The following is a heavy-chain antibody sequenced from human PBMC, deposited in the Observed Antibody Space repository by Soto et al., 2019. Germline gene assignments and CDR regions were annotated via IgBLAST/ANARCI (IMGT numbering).Heavy chain of an antibody. D-gene: IGHD2-15*01. V-gene: IGHV4-59*01. Sequence: PSETLSLTCTVSGASITTYYWIWIRQPPGKGLEWIGYISYSGGTDYNPSLKSRVTISFDASKNQISLQVRSATAADAAVYYCARDLKEYCSDGKCNWFDPWGQGTLVTVSS. CDR1: GASITTYY. CDR3: ARDLKEYCSDGKCNWFDP. CDR2: ISYSGGT. J-gene: IGHJ5*02.